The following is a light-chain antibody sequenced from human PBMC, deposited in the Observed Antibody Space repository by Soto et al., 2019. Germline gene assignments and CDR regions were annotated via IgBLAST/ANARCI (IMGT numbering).Light chain of an antibody. CDR2: DAS. CDR3: QQYNNWPLT. V-gene: IGKV3-15*01. CDR1: RSVNSN. Sequence: IVLTQSPATLSLSPGKRAPLSCRASRSVNSNLAWYQQKPGQAPRLLIYDASTRATDIPARFSGSGSGTEFTLTISSLQFEDFAVYYCQQYNNWPLTFGGGTKVDIK. J-gene: IGKJ4*01.